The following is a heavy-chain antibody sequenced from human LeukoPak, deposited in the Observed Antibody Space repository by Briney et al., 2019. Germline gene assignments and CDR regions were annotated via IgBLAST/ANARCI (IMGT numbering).Heavy chain of an antibody. D-gene: IGHD3-22*01. CDR2: ISSSGSTI. Sequence: GGSLRLSCAASGFTFSSYEMNWVRQAPGKGLEWVSYISSSGSTIYYADSVKGRFTISRDNAKNSLYLQMNSLRAEDTAVYYCARDDRSYYYYGMDVWGQETTVTVSS. CDR1: GFTFSSYE. J-gene: IGHJ6*02. CDR3: ARDDRSYYYYGMDV. V-gene: IGHV3-48*03.